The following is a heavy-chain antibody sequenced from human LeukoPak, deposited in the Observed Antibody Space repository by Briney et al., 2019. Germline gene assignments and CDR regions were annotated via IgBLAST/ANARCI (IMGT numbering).Heavy chain of an antibody. D-gene: IGHD3-3*01. V-gene: IGHV3-30*18. CDR3: AKDPPYYDFWSGYPNYYYYYGMDV. J-gene: IGHJ6*02. Sequence: PGGSLRLSRAASLFTFSSYGMHWVRQAPGNGLKWVAVISHDGSNKYYAASVKGRFTISRDNSKNTLYLQMNSLRAEDTAVYYCAKDPPYYDFWSGYPNYYYYYGMDVWGQGTTVTVSS. CDR1: LFTFSSYG. CDR2: ISHDGSNK.